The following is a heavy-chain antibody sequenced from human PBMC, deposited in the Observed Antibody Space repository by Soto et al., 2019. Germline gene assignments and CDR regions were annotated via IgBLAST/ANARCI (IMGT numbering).Heavy chain of an antibody. V-gene: IGHV3-73*01. CDR2: IRSKANSYAT. D-gene: IGHD1-7*01. CDR1: GFTFSGSA. J-gene: IGHJ4*02. CDR3: TRPDYNWNYTEN. Sequence: EVQLVESGGGLVQPGGSLKLSCAASGFTFSGSAMHWVRQASGKGLEWVGRIRSKANSYATAYAASVKGRFTISRDDSKNTAYLQMNSLKTEDTAVYYCTRPDYNWNYTENWGQGTLVTVSS.